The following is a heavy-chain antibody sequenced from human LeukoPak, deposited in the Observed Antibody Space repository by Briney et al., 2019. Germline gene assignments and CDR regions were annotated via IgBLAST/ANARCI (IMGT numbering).Heavy chain of an antibody. CDR2: IIPIFGTA. D-gene: IGHD3-10*01. J-gene: IGHJ4*02. CDR3: ARGKTQQYGSGSYSFDY. Sequence: SVKVSCKASGGTFSSYAISWVRQAPGQGLEWMGGIIPIFGTANYAQKFQGRVTITADKSTSTAYMELSSLRSEDTAVYYCARGKTQQYGSGSYSFDYWGQGTLVTVSS. V-gene: IGHV1-69*06. CDR1: GGTFSSYA.